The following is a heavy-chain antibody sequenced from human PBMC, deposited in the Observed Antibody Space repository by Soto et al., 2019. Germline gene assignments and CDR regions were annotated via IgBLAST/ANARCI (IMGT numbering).Heavy chain of an antibody. J-gene: IGHJ4*02. V-gene: IGHV3-21*06. D-gene: IGHD5-12*01. CDR1: GFTFTTYS. CDR2: ISGSGNYI. CDR3: ARDLQMATIRGGDY. Sequence: GGSLRLSCTASGFTFTTYSMNWVRQAPGKGLEWVSSISGSGNYILYADSVKGRFTISRDNGKNSLYLQMNSLRAEDTAVYYCARDLQMATIRGGDYWGQGTLVTVSS.